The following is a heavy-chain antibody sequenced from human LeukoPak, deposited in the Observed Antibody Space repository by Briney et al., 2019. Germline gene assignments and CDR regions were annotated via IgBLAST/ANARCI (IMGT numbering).Heavy chain of an antibody. D-gene: IGHD3-9*01. CDR1: GGSFSGYY. CDR3: AREGYDILTGYRAAFDY. CDR2: IYYSGST. J-gene: IGHJ4*02. Sequence: PSETLSLTCAVYGGSFSGYYWSWIRQPPGKGLEWIGYIYYSGSTNYNPSLKSRVTISVDTSKNQFSLKLSSVTAADTAVYYCAREGYDILTGYRAAFDYWGQGTLVTVSS. V-gene: IGHV4-59*01.